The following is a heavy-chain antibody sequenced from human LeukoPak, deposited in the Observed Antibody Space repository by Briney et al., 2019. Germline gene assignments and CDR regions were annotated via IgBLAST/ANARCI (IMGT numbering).Heavy chain of an antibody. V-gene: IGHV3-15*01. CDR1: GFTFSNAW. CDR3: AKYYFVRYSSSWYDLNAFDI. J-gene: IGHJ3*02. D-gene: IGHD6-13*01. Sequence: GGSLRLSCAASGFTFSNAWMSWVRQAPGEGLEWVGRIKTKTDGGATDYAAPVKGRFTISRDNSKNTLYLQMNSLRAEDTAVYYCAKYYFVRYSSSWYDLNAFDIWGQGTMVTVSS. CDR2: IKTKTDGGAT.